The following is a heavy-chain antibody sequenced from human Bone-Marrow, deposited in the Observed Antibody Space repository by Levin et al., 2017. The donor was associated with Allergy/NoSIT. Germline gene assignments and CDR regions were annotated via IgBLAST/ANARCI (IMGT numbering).Heavy chain of an antibody. D-gene: IGHD3-10*01. V-gene: IGHV4-61*02. Sequence: SETLSLTCTVSGDSIASGHYYWNWIRQPAGTGLEWIGRIYTSGNTNYNPSLKSRVTISVDTSKNQFSLELTSVTAADPAVYFCARDWPTRRWSSGNYYDAFEIWGPGSMVTVSS. CDR1: GDSIASGHYY. CDR2: IYTSGNT. J-gene: IGHJ3*02. CDR3: ARDWPTRRWSSGNYYDAFEI.